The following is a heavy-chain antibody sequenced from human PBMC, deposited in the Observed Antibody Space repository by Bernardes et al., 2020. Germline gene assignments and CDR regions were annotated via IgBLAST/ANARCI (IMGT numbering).Heavy chain of an antibody. V-gene: IGHV4-34*01. CDR2: INHSGST. J-gene: IGHJ5*02. CDR3: AFKVVNGWFDP. CDR1: GGSFSGYY. Sequence: SETLSLTCAVYGGSFSGYYWSWIRQPPGKGLEWIGEINHSGSTNYNPSLKSRVTISVDTSKNQFSLKLSSVTAADTAVYYCAFKVVNGWFDPWGQGTLVTVSS.